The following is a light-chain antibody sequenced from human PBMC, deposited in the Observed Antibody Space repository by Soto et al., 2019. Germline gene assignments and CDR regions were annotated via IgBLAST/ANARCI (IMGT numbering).Light chain of an antibody. CDR1: SGDVGSYNR. CDR3: SSYTTSSTYV. CDR2: EVS. V-gene: IGLV2-18*02. Sequence: QSALTQPPSVSGSPGQSVTISCTGTSGDVGSYNRVSWYQQPPGTAPKRMIYEVSNRPSGVPDRFSGFKSGNTASLTISGLQAEDEADYYCSSYTTSSTYVFGTGTKLTVL. J-gene: IGLJ1*01.